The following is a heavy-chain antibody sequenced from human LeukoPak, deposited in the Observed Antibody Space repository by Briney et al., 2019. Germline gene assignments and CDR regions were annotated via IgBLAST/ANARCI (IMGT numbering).Heavy chain of an antibody. CDR1: GFTFSDHY. V-gene: IGHV3-72*01. CDR2: TRKKANIYTT. J-gene: IGHJ3*02. D-gene: IGHD3-16*01. Sequence: GGSLRLSCAASGFTFSDHYMDAVRQAPGEGGEGGGRTRKKANIYTTEYTASGEGRCTTSRDHSKNSLYLQMNSLNTEETVVYYCARGEAIWGQGTMVTVSS. CDR3: ARGEAI.